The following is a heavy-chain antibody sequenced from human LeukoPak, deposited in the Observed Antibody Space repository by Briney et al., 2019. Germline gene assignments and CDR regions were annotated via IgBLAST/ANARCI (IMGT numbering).Heavy chain of an antibody. CDR3: ARGGGRP. CDR2: INHSGST. CDR1: GGSFSGYY. J-gene: IGHJ5*02. Sequence: PSETLSLTCAVYGGSFSGYYWSWIRQPPGKGLGWIGEINHSGSTNYNPSLKSRVTISVDTSKNQFSLKLSSVTAADTAVYYCARGGGRPWGQGTLVTVSS. D-gene: IGHD3-10*01. V-gene: IGHV4-34*01.